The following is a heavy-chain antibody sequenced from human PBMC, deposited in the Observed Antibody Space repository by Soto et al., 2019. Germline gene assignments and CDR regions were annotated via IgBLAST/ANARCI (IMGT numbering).Heavy chain of an antibody. CDR3: AKEVDGHNWNSYYFDY. CDR2: LSAGGDTT. J-gene: IGHJ4*02. V-gene: IGHV3-23*01. D-gene: IGHD1-7*01. CDR1: GFTFSTYA. Sequence: GGSLRLSCAASGFTFSTYAMSWVRQAPGKGLEWVSSLSAGGDTTYYVDSVKGRFAIYRDNSKNTLYLQMTSLRAEDTALYYCAKEVDGHNWNSYYFDYWGQGTLVTVSS.